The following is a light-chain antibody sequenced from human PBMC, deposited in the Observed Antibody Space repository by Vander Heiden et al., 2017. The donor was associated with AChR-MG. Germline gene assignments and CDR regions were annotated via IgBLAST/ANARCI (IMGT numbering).Light chain of an antibody. V-gene: IGLV6-57*04. CDR3: QSYDSSREV. CDR2: EDN. Sequence: NFMLTQPHSVSESPGKTVTISCTRSSGGVASNYVQWYQQRPGSAPTTVIYEDNHRPSGVPDRFSGSIDSSSNSASLTISGLKTEDEADYYCQSYDSSREVFGGGTKLTVL. CDR1: SGGVASNY. J-gene: IGLJ2*01.